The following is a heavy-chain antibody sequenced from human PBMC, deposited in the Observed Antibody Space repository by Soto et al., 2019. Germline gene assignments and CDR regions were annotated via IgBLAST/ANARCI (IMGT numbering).Heavy chain of an antibody. V-gene: IGHV3-74*01. J-gene: IGHJ4*02. CDR2: IDNDGSGT. Sequence: EVQLVESGGGLVQPGGSLRLSCAASGIIFTNYWMHWVRQAPGKGLVWVSRIDNDGSGTSYADSVKGRFTISRDNAKNTVDLPMERLRAGDTAVYYWTTGFEYWGQGTLVTVSS. CDR3: TTGFEY. CDR1: GIIFTNYW.